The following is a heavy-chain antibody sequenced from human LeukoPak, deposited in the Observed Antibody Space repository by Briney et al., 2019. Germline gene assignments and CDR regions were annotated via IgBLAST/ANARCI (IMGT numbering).Heavy chain of an antibody. CDR3: TRVASTTCDCPDYFDF. CDR1: GYTFTTFG. J-gene: IGHJ4*02. D-gene: IGHD2-2*01. V-gene: IGHV1-18*01. Sequence: ASVKVSCKASGYTFTTFGISWVRQAPGQGLEWMGWISAYTGNTYYAPKFQGRLTITTDPSTTTGHMELTSLRSDDTAVYYCTRVASTTCDCPDYFDFSGQGTRVTVSS. CDR2: ISAYTGNT.